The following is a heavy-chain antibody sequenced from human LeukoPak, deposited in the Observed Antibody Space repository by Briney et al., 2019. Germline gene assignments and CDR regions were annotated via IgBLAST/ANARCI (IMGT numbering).Heavy chain of an antibody. Sequence: SETLSLTCTVSGGSISNSSYYWGWIRQPPGKGLEWIGTIYYSGSTYYNPSLKSRVTISVDTSKNQFSLKLSSVTAADTAVYYCARVPFLSGSYYYFDYWGQGTLVTVSS. CDR1: GGSISNSSYY. J-gene: IGHJ4*02. CDR2: IYYSGST. CDR3: ARVPFLSGSYYYFDY. D-gene: IGHD1-26*01. V-gene: IGHV4-39*07.